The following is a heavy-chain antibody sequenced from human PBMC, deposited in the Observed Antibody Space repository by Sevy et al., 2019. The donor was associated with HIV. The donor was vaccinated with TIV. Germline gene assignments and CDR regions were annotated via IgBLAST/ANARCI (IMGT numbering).Heavy chain of an antibody. V-gene: IGHV3-33*01. J-gene: IGHJ6*02. CDR2: IWYDGSDT. D-gene: IGHD3-3*01. CDR3: ARDVASNYDGIDA. CDR1: GFIFSNHG. Sequence: GGSLRLSCAASGFIFSNHGMHWVRQAPGKGLEWVARIWYDGSDTYYGESVKGRFTISRDNSKNTVDLQMNSLRVEDTAVYYCARDVASNYDGIDAWGQGTTVTVSS.